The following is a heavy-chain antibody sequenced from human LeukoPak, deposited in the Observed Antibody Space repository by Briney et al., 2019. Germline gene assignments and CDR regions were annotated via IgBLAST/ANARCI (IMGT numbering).Heavy chain of an antibody. CDR3: ARDEGGASPFDY. CDR1: GFTFSSYS. V-gene: IGHV3-21*01. Sequence: GGSLRLSCAASGFTFSSYSMNWVRQAPGEGLEWVSSISSSSSYIYYADSVKGRFTISRDNAKNSLYLQMNSLRAEDTAVYYCARDEGGASPFDYWGQGTLVTVSS. D-gene: IGHD1-26*01. CDR2: ISSSSSYI. J-gene: IGHJ4*02.